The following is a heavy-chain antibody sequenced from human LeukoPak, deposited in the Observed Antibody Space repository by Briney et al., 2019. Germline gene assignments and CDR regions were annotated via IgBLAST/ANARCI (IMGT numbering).Heavy chain of an antibody. Sequence: PGGSLRLSCTASGFTLSSKWMNWVSQAAGKGLEWVANIKQDGSEKYYVDSVKGRFTISRDNAKKSLYLQMNSLRAEDTAVYYCARETEMANLDYWGQGTLVTVSS. J-gene: IGHJ4*02. CDR1: GFTLSSKW. D-gene: IGHD5-24*01. V-gene: IGHV3-7*04. CDR3: ARETEMANLDY. CDR2: IKQDGSEK.